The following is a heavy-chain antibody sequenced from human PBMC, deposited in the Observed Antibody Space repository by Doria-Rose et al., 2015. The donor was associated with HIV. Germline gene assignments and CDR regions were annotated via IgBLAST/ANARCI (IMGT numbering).Heavy chain of an antibody. CDR2: IFYTEST. D-gene: IGHD1-26*01. CDR3: ARVRSGTYDY. CDR1: GDSISHYY. Sequence: QVQLQESGPGLVKPSETLSLTCSVSGDSISHYYWSWIRQPPGKGLEYIEDIFYTESTNYSASLKSRVSMSIDKSKNKFSLRLSSVTAADTAVYYCARVRSGTYDYWGQGTLVTVSS. J-gene: IGHJ4*02. V-gene: IGHV4-59*01.